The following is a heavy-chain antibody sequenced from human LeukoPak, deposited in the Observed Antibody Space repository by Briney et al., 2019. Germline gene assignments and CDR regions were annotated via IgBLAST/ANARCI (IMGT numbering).Heavy chain of an antibody. V-gene: IGHV3-21*01. CDR3: ARGRGYCSSTNCQNWFEP. D-gene: IGHD2-2*01. J-gene: IGHJ5*02. CDR2: ISSSSSYI. CDR1: GFTFSSYS. Sequence: PGGSLRLSCAASGFTFSSYSMNWVRQAPGKGLEWVSSISSSSSYIYYADSVKGRFTISRDNAKNSLYLQMNSLRAEDTAVYYCARGRGYCSSTNCQNWFEPWGQGTLVTVSS.